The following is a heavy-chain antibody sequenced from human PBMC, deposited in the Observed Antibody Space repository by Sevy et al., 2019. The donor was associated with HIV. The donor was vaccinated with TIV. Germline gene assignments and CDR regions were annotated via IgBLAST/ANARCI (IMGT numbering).Heavy chain of an antibody. CDR1: GFTFSSYA. J-gene: IGHJ5*02. CDR2: ISGSGGST. CDR3: AKGSDIVVVPAANEDWFDP. Sequence: GSLRLSCAASGFTFSSYAMSWVRQAPGKGLEWVSAISGSGGSTYYAVSVKGRFTISRDNSKNTLYLQMNSLRAEDTAVYYCAKGSDIVVVPAANEDWFDPWGQGTLVTVSS. V-gene: IGHV3-23*01. D-gene: IGHD2-2*01.